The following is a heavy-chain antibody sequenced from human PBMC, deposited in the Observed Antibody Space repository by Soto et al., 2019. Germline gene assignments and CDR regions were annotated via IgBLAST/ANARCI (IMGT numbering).Heavy chain of an antibody. J-gene: IGHJ6*02. V-gene: IGHV3-72*01. CDR1: GFTFSDHY. Sequence: EVQLVESGGGLVQPGGSLRLSCAASGFTFSDHYMDWVRQAPGKGLEWVGRTRNKANSYPTEYAASVKGRFTTSRDDSKDSLYQQMNSMKTEDTAVYYCARVGMGSDGMDVWGRGTTVTVSS. CDR2: TRNKANSYPT. D-gene: IGHD3-10*01. CDR3: ARVGMGSDGMDV.